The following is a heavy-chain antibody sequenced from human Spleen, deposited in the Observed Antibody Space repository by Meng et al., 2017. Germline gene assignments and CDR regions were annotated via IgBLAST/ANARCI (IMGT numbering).Heavy chain of an antibody. CDR1: GYIFTDYA. J-gene: IGHJ4*02. CDR2: INAGNGNT. D-gene: IGHD1-26*01. Sequence: QVQLVQSGAEVKKPGASVKVSCKASGYIFTDYAMYWVRQAPGQRLEWMGWINAGNGNTKYSQKFQARVSITRDTSATTAYMELRSLRSDDTAVYYCAISYYAKDYWGQGTLVTVSS. CDR3: AISYYAKDY. V-gene: IGHV1-3*01.